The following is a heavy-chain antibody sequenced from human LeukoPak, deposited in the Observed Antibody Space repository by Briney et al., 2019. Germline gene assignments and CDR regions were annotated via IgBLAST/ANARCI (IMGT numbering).Heavy chain of an antibody. CDR2: IKQDGSEK. J-gene: IGHJ4*02. CDR1: GFTFSTYW. Sequence: GGSLRLSCAASGFTFSTYWMNWVRQAPGKGLEWVAKIKQDGSEKHYVDSVKGRFTISRDNAKNSLYLQMNSLRAEDTAVYYCARGAPSYYGDYGRGQGTLVTVSS. CDR3: ARGAPSYYGDYG. V-gene: IGHV3-7*03. D-gene: IGHD4-17*01.